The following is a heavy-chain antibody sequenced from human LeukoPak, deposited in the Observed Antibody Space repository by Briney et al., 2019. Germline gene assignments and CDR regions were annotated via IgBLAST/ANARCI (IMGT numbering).Heavy chain of an antibody. D-gene: IGHD4-23*01. V-gene: IGHV3-48*03. CDR2: ITTSGRTI. J-gene: IGHJ4*02. CDR3: ARGEDYGTNSIDY. Sequence: GGSLRLSCAASGFTFSSYEMNWVRQAPGKGLEWVSYITTSGRTIYYADSVKGRFTISRDNAKNSLYLQMNSLRAEDTAVYYCARGEDYGTNSIDYWGQGTLVTVSS. CDR1: GFTFSSYE.